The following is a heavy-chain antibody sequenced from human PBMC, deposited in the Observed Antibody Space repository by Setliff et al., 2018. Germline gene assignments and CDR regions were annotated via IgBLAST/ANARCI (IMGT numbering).Heavy chain of an antibody. D-gene: IGHD3-16*01. Sequence: SETLSLTCAVYGGSFSSYYWGWIRQPPGKGLEWIGYIYYSGSTYYNPSLKSRVSMSVDTSRNHFSLNLTSVTAADTAVYYCAREGGTDRYLDYWGQGTPVTVSS. CDR2: IYYSGST. CDR3: AREGGTDRYLDY. CDR1: GGSFSSYY. V-gene: IGHV4-34*11. J-gene: IGHJ4*02.